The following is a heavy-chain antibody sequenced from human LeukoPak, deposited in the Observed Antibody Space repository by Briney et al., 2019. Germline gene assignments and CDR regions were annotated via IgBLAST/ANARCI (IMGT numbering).Heavy chain of an antibody. Sequence: GGSLRLSCAASGFTFSSYAMNWVRQAPGKGLEWVSSISSSSSYIYYADSVKGRFTISRDNAKNSLYLQMNSLRAEDTAVYYCARGLSAQSGYSYGYPYYFDYWGQGTLVTVSS. V-gene: IGHV3-21*01. D-gene: IGHD5-18*01. CDR3: ARGLSAQSGYSYGYPYYFDY. CDR2: ISSSSSYI. CDR1: GFTFSSYA. J-gene: IGHJ4*02.